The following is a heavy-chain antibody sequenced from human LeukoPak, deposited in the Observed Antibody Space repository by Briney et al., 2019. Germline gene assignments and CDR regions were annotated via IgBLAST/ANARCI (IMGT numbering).Heavy chain of an antibody. V-gene: IGHV3-30-3*01. Sequence: GSLRLSCAASRFIFSNYNIHWVRQAPGKGLEWVAVISYDGSNKYYAASVKGRFTISRDNSKNTLYLQMNSLRSEDTAVYYCARDRYGSGSYPLLDAFDIWGQGTMVAVSS. D-gene: IGHD3-10*01. CDR3: ARDRYGSGSYPLLDAFDI. J-gene: IGHJ3*02. CDR2: ISYDGSNK. CDR1: RFIFSNYN.